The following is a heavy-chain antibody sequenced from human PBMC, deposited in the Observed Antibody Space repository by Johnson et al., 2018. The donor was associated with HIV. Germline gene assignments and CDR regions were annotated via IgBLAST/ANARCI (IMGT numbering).Heavy chain of an antibody. J-gene: IGHJ3*02. V-gene: IGHV3-23*04. CDR2: ISGSGGTT. D-gene: IGHD1-14*01. Sequence: VQLVESGGGVVQPGGSLRLSCATSGFTFGSYAMSWVRQAPGKGLEWVSAISGSGGTTYYADSVKGRFTISRTNSNSTLYLQMNSLRAEDTGIYSCAKGTGAFDIWGQGTVVTVSS. CDR1: GFTFGSYA. CDR3: AKGTGAFDI.